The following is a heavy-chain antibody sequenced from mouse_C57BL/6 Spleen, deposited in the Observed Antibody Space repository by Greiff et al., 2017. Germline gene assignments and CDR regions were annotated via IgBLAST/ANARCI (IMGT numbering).Heavy chain of an antibody. CDR1: GYTFTSYW. V-gene: IGHV1-64*01. D-gene: IGHD4-1*01. Sequence: QVQLQQPGADLVKPGASVKLSCKASGYTFTSYWMHWVKQRPGQGLEWIGMIHPNSGSTNYNEKFKSKATLTVDKSSSTAYMQLSSLTSEDSAVYYCARDWDGAHFDYWGQGTTLTVSS. CDR3: ARDWDGAHFDY. J-gene: IGHJ2*01. CDR2: IHPNSGST.